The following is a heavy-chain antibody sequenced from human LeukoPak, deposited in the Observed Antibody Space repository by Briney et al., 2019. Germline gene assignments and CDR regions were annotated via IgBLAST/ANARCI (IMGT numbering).Heavy chain of an antibody. CDR1: GFTFDDYA. D-gene: IGHD3-22*01. V-gene: IGHV3-9*01. Sequence: GRSLRLSCAASGFTFDDYAMHWVRQAPGKGLEWVSGISWNSGSIGYADSVKGRFTISRDNAKNSLYLQMNSLRAEDTAVYYCAKERDYYYDSSGYYDYWGQGTLVTVSS. CDR2: ISWNSGSI. CDR3: AKERDYYYDSSGYYDY. J-gene: IGHJ4*02.